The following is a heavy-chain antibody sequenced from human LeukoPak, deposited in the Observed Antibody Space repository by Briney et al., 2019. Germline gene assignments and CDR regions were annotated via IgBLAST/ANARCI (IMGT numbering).Heavy chain of an antibody. CDR1: GIILSGYW. CDR2: IKQDGSEK. D-gene: IGHD3-10*02. J-gene: IGHJ6*04. V-gene: IGHV3-7*01. Sequence: GGSLRLSCAASGIILSGYWMSWVRQAPGKGLEWVANIKQDGSEKWYVDSVKGRFTISRDNAKNSLYLQMNSLRAEDTAVYYCAELGITMIGGVWGKGTTVTISS. CDR3: AELGITMIGGV.